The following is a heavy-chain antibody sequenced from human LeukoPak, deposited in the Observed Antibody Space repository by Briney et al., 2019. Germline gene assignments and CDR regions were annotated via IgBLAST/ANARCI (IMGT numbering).Heavy chain of an antibody. Sequence: GGSLRLSCAASGFTFSSFSMNWARQAPGKGLEWVSSIYSTTTHIYYADSVKGRFTISRDNAENSLYLQMNSLRAEDTAVYYCARDQFIHAFDIWGQGTMVTVSS. V-gene: IGHV3-21*01. CDR3: ARDQFIHAFDI. CDR2: IYSTTTHI. CDR1: GFTFSSFS. D-gene: IGHD5-24*01. J-gene: IGHJ3*02.